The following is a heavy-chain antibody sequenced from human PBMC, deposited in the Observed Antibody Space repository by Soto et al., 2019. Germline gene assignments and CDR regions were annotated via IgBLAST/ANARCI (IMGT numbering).Heavy chain of an antibody. CDR1: GFTFSSYG. D-gene: IGHD3-9*01. Sequence: LRLSCAASGFTFSSYGMHWVRQAPGKGLEWVAVIWCDGSNKYYADSVKGRFTISRDNSKNTLYLQMNSLRAEDTAVYYCAREAFDWLSLVIWGQGTMVTVSS. CDR2: IWCDGSNK. V-gene: IGHV3-33*01. J-gene: IGHJ3*02. CDR3: AREAFDWLSLVI.